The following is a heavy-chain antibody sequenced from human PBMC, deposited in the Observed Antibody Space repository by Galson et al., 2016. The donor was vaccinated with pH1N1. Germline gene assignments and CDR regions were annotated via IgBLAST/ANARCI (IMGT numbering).Heavy chain of an antibody. Sequence: TLSLTCTVSGASISSGDYHWSWIRRSAGKGLEWIGHVYSSGRTNYSPSLKSRVTISIDTSKNQFSLKLDSVTAAETALYYCARDRSVLRYFDWLPNWFDPWGQGALVTVSS. V-gene: IGHV4-61*09. CDR1: GASISSGDYH. D-gene: IGHD3-9*01. CDR2: VYSSGRT. J-gene: IGHJ5*02. CDR3: ARDRSVLRYFDWLPNWFDP.